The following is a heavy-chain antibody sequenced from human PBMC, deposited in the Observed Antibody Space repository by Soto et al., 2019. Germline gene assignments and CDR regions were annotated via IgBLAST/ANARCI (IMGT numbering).Heavy chain of an antibody. V-gene: IGHV4-30-4*01. CDR1: GGSISSGDYY. D-gene: IGHD6-6*01. CDR3: ARDWGYSSSFGFGNWFDP. CDR2: IYYSGST. J-gene: IGHJ5*02. Sequence: QVQLQESGPGLVKPSQTLSLTCTVSGGSISSGDYYWSWIRQPPGKGLEWIGYIYYSGSTYYNPSLKSRVTLSVATSKNQFSLKLSSVTAAGTAVYYCARDWGYSSSFGFGNWFDPWGQGTLVTVSS.